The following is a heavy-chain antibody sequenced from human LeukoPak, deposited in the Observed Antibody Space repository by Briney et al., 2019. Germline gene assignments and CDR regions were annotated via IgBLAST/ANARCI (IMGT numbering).Heavy chain of an antibody. V-gene: IGHV1-18*01. CDR3: ARDRAGNYDFWSGYMRALNYGMDV. D-gene: IGHD3-3*01. CDR2: ISAYNGNT. CDR1: GYTFTSYG. Sequence: RGASVKVSCKASGYTFTSYGISWVRQAPGQGLEWMGWISAYNGNTNYAQKLQGRVTMTTDTSTSTAYMELRSLRSDDTAVYYCARDRAGNYDFWSGYMRALNYGMDVWGQGTTVTVSS. J-gene: IGHJ6*02.